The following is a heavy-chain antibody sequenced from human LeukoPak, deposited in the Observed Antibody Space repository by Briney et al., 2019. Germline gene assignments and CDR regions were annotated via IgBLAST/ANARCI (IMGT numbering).Heavy chain of an antibody. CDR2: IIPILGIA. D-gene: IGHD3-10*01. V-gene: IGHV1-69*04. J-gene: IGHJ4*02. Sequence: EAPVKVSCKASGGTFSSYAISWVRQAPGQGLEWMGRIIPILGIANYAQKFQGRVTITADKSTSTAYMELSSLRSEDTAVYYCATVTMVQGVIDYWGQGTLVTVSS. CDR3: ATVTMVQGVIDY. CDR1: GGTFSSYA.